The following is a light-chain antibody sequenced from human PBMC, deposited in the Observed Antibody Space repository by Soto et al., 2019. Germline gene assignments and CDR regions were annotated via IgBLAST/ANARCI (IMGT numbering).Light chain of an antibody. Sequence: EIVMTQSPATLSVSPGERATLSCRASPSVANFVAWYQQKPGQAPRLLIYGAFNRATGIPARFSGSGSGTDFTLTISSLEPEDSAVYYCQQRNIWPPVTVGHGTRLEIK. V-gene: IGKV3-11*01. CDR3: QQRNIWPPVT. CDR2: GAF. CDR1: PSVANF. J-gene: IGKJ5*01.